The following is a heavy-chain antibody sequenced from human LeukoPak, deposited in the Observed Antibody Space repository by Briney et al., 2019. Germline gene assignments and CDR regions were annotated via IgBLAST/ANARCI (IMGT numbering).Heavy chain of an antibody. Sequence: ETLSLTCTVSGGSISSSSYYWGWIRQPPGKGLEWIGSIYYSGSTYYNPSPKSRVTISVDTSKNQFSLKLSSVTAADTAVYYCARDFPERYFDYWGQGTLVTVSS. V-gene: IGHV4-39*07. CDR2: IYYSGST. J-gene: IGHJ4*02. CDR3: ARDFPERYFDY. CDR1: GGSISSSSYY.